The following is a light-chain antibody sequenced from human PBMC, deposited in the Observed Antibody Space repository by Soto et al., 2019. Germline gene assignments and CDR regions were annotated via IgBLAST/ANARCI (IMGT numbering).Light chain of an antibody. CDR1: QGISSY. Sequence: DIQLTQSPSFLSASVGDRVTITCRASQGISSYLAWYQQKPGTAPKLLIYAASTLQSGVPSRFSGSGSGTEFALTISSLRPEDFATYYYQQHHSNPHVTFGEGTRVEIK. CDR2: AAS. J-gene: IGKJ4*01. CDR3: QQHHSNPHVT. V-gene: IGKV1-9*01.